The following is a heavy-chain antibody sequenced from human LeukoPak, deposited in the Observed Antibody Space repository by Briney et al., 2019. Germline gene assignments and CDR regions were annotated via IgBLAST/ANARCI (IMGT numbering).Heavy chain of an antibody. CDR2: IIPIFGTA. CDR3: ARGYSYANYYYYYYMDV. Sequence: SVKVSCKASGGTFSSYAISWVRQAPGQGLEWMGGIIPIFGTANYAQKFQGRVTITADKSTSTAYMELSSLRSEDTAVYYCARGYSYANYYYYYYMDVWGKGTTVTVSS. CDR1: GGTFSSYA. J-gene: IGHJ6*03. V-gene: IGHV1-69*06. D-gene: IGHD5-18*01.